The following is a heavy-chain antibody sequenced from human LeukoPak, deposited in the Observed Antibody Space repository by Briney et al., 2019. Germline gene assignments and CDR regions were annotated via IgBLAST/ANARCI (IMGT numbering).Heavy chain of an antibody. CDR1: GGSFSGYY. CDR2: INHSGST. CDR3: AREGGYGSGFLAY. J-gene: IGHJ4*02. V-gene: IGHV4-34*01. D-gene: IGHD3-10*01. Sequence: KTSETLSLTCAVYGGSFSGYYWSWIRQPPGKGLEWIGEINHSGSTTYNPSLKSRVTISVDTSKNQFSLRLSSVTAADTAVYYCAREGGYGSGFLAYWGQGALVTVSS.